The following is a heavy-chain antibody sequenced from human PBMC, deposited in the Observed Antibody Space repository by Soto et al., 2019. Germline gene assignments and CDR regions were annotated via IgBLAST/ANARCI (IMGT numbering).Heavy chain of an antibody. CDR1: GDSISSSNNY. J-gene: IGHJ5*02. Sequence: PSETLSLTCTVSGDSISSSNNYWSWIRQPPGEGLEWIGFISYSGTTSYSPSLKSRLAISLDTSKNQFSLSVSSVTAADTAVYYCARGRGYSYGLDPWGQGTLVTVSS. CDR2: ISYSGTT. D-gene: IGHD5-18*01. V-gene: IGHV4-30-4*01. CDR3: ARGRGYSYGLDP.